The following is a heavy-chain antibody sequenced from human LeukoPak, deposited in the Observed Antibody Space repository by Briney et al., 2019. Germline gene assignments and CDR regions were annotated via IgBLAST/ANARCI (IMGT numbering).Heavy chain of an antibody. Sequence: SETLSLTCTVSGGSISSYYWSWIRQPPGKGLEWIGYIYYSGSTNYNPSLKSRVTISVDTSKNQFSLKLSSVTAADTAVYYCARGRWDMDTAMVESENWFDPWGQGTLVTVSS. CDR3: ARGRWDMDTAMVESENWFDP. CDR2: IYYSGST. D-gene: IGHD5-18*01. V-gene: IGHV4-59*01. CDR1: GGSISSYY. J-gene: IGHJ5*02.